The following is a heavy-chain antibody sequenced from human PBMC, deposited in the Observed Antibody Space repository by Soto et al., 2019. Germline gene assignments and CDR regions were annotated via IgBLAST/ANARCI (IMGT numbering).Heavy chain of an antibody. CDR2: ISGSGGST. Sequence: GRSLRLSCAPSAFSFATYGMTCVRPAPGKGLEWVSSISGSGGSTYSADSVKGRFAISRDSSKNTVYLQMSSLGVDDTAVYYCARATRVAAGRYYFDYWGHGTLVTVSS. V-gene: IGHV3-23*01. J-gene: IGHJ4*01. CDR3: ARATRVAAGRYYFDY. D-gene: IGHD6-13*01. CDR1: AFSFATYG.